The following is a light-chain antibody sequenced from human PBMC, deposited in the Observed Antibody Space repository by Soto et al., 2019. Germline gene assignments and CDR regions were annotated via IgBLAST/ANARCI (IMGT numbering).Light chain of an antibody. V-gene: IGKV3-20*01. CDR2: GAS. CDR1: QSVNTN. Sequence: EIVVTQSPATLSVSPLEIATLSFMASQSVNTNFAWYQQKPGQAPRLLIYGASSRATGIPDRFSGSGSGTDFTLTISRLEPEDFAVYYCQQYGSSPRLTFGGGTKVDIK. J-gene: IGKJ4*01. CDR3: QQYGSSPRLT.